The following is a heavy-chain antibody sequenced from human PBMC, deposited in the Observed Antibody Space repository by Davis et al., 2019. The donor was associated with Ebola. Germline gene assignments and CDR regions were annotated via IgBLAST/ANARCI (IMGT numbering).Heavy chain of an antibody. CDR3: AKDNPLRWFGP. CDR2: IHSSGTT. V-gene: IGHV4-59*01. J-gene: IGHJ5*02. D-gene: IGHD1-14*01. Sequence: MPGGSLRLSCTVSGGSITSYQWNWVRQSPGKGLEWLGSIHSSGTTNYNPSLKRRVTISMDTSQNQFSLRLNSVTPADTAVYYCAKDNPLRWFGPWGQGTLVTVSS. CDR1: GGSITSYQ.